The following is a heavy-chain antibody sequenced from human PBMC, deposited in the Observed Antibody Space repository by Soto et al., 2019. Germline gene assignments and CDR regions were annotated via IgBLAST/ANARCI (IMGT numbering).Heavy chain of an antibody. D-gene: IGHD1-26*01. CDR2: IFSNDEK. J-gene: IGHJ4*02. CDR3: ARHGRGVGARPLDY. Sequence: QVTLKESGPVLVKPTETLTLTCTVSGFSLSNARMGVSWIRQPPGKALEWLAHIFSNDEKSYSTSLKSRLTTSQDTTKSQVVLTMTNMDPVHTATYCCARHGRGVGARPLDYWGQGTLVTVSS. V-gene: IGHV2-26*01. CDR1: GFSLSNARMG.